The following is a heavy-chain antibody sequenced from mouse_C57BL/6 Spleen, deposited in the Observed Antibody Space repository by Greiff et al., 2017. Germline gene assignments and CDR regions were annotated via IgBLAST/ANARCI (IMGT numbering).Heavy chain of an antibody. D-gene: IGHD2-1*01. V-gene: IGHV3-6*01. CDR1: GYSITSGYY. J-gene: IGHJ2*01. Sequence: VQLQQSGPGLVKPSQSLSLTCSVTGYSITSGYYWNWIRQFPGNKLEWMGYISYDGSNNYNPSLKNRISITRDTSKNQFFLKLNSVTTEDTATYYCARDTYYYGNYDFDYWGQGTTLTVSS. CDR3: ARDTYYYGNYDFDY. CDR2: ISYDGSN.